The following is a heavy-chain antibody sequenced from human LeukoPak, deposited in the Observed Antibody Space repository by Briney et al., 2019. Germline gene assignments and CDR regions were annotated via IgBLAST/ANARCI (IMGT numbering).Heavy chain of an antibody. CDR2: ISYHGSNK. Sequence: GGSLRRSCAASEFTFSSYAMHWVRQAPGKGLEWVAFISYHGSNKYYADSVKGRFTISRDNSKNTLFLQMNSLRAEDTAVYYCAKNTHAYAEIFDYWGQGTLVTVSS. V-gene: IGHV3-30*18. CDR1: EFTFSSYA. CDR3: AKNTHAYAEIFDY. D-gene: IGHD2-2*01. J-gene: IGHJ4*02.